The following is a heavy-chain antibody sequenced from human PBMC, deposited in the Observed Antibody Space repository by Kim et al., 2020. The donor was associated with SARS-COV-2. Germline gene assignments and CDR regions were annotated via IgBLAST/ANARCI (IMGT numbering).Heavy chain of an antibody. D-gene: IGHD2-15*01. Sequence: GRFTIARDNSKNQLYLQMNSLRAGDTAVYYCAKGGGYCSGGSCPPDWFDPWGQGTLVTVSS. CDR3: AKGGGYCSGGSCPPDWFDP. J-gene: IGHJ5*02. V-gene: IGHV3-23*01.